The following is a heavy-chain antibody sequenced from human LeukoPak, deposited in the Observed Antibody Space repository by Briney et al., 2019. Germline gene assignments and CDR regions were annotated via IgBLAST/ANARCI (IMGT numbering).Heavy chain of an antibody. CDR3: AKGGSYYYDTSGYYDY. Sequence: GGSLRLSCAASGFTFSSYAMTWVRQAPGKGLEWVSAISGSGGSTFYADSVKGRFTISRDNSKNTLYLQMNSLRAEDTAVYYCAKGGSYYYDTSGYYDYWGQGTLVTVSS. J-gene: IGHJ4*02. D-gene: IGHD3-22*01. V-gene: IGHV3-23*01. CDR1: GFTFSSYA. CDR2: ISGSGGST.